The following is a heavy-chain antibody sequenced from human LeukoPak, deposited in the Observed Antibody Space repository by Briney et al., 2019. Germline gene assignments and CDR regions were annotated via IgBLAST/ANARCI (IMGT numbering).Heavy chain of an antibody. Sequence: SVKVSCKASGGTFTSYAISWVRQAPGHGLEWMGRIIPIFGTANYAQKLQGRVTITTDESTSTAYMELSSLRSEDTAVYYCARDTYYYGSGIGELDYWGQGTLVTVSS. J-gene: IGHJ4*02. D-gene: IGHD3-10*01. CDR1: GGTFTSYA. CDR3: ARDTYYYGSGIGELDY. V-gene: IGHV1-69*05. CDR2: IIPIFGTA.